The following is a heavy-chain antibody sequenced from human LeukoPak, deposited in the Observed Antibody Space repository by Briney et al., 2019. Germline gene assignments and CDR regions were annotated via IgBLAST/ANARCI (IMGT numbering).Heavy chain of an antibody. CDR3: ARDESVTTFHAGFGY. Sequence: SETLSLTCTVSGGSISSSSYYWGWIRQPPGKGLEWIGSIYYSGSTYYNPSLKSRVTISVDTSKNQFSLKLSSVTAADTAVYYCARDESVTTFHAGFGYWGQGTLVTVSS. V-gene: IGHV4-39*07. J-gene: IGHJ4*02. CDR2: IYYSGST. CDR1: GGSISSSSYY. D-gene: IGHD4-17*01.